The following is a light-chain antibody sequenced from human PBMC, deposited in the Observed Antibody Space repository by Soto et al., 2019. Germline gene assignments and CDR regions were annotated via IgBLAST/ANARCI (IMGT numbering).Light chain of an antibody. Sequence: DIKMNQSPSSLSASVGDRVTITCQASQNINNYLNWYQQKPGRATKLLIYDASNLEAGVPSRCRGSGSGTDFTFTISRLQPEDIATYYCQQYENLPTFGQGTRLEIK. V-gene: IGKV1-33*01. J-gene: IGKJ5*01. CDR3: QQYENLPT. CDR1: QNINNY. CDR2: DAS.